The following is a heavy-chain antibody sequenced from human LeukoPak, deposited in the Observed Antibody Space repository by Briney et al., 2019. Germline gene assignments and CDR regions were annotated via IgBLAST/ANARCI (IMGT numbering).Heavy chain of an antibody. V-gene: IGHV4-39*01. CDR2: ICYSGST. CDR3: ARHGSTDYFDY. D-gene: IGHD2-2*03. J-gene: IGHJ4*02. CDR1: RGSISSTTSY. Sequence: SETLSLTCADSRGSISSTTSYWGWIRQPPGKGLEWIGAICYSGSTFYNPSLKSRVSISVDTSKNQLSLRLSSVTAADTAVYYCARHGSTDYFDYWGQGTLVTVSS.